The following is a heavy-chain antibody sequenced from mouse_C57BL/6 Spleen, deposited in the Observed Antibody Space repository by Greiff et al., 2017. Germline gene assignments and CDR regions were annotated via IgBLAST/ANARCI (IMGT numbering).Heavy chain of an antibody. V-gene: IGHV1-55*01. CDR2: IYPGSGST. CDR3: ARSDGYYRYFDV. CDR1: GYTFTSYW. Sequence: QVQLQQPGAELVKPGASVKMSCKASGYTFTSYWITWVKLRPGQGLEWIGDIYPGSGSTNYNEKFKSKATLTVDTSSSTAYMQLSSLTSEDSAVYYCARSDGYYRYFDVWGTGTTVTVSS. D-gene: IGHD2-3*01. J-gene: IGHJ1*03.